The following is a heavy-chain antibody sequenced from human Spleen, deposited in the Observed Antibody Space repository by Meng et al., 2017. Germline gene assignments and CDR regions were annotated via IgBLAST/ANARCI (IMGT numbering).Heavy chain of an antibody. J-gene: IGHJ4*02. V-gene: IGHV1-3*04. CDR1: GYTFTNHI. CDR2: INTGTGNR. CDR3: ARDYSGWNDY. Sequence: QVQLGQSGAEVKKPGASVKVSCEASGYTFTNHIIHWVRQAPGQRLEWVGRINTGTGNRKYSQKFQDRVTITSDTSATTAYMDLSNLRSEDTAVYYCARDYSGWNDYWGQGTLVTVSS. D-gene: IGHD6-19*01.